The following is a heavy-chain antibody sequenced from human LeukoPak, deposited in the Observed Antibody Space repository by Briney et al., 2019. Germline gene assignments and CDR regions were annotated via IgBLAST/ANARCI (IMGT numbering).Heavy chain of an antibody. J-gene: IGHJ3*02. CDR1: GFTFSSFG. Sequence: GGSLRLSFAASGFTFSSFGLHWVRQAPGKGLEWVAFIKYDGSTKYHADSVKGRFTISRDNSKNTLFLQMNSLRAEDTALYYCAKLLWFGAPRTDDALDIWGQGTMVTVSS. V-gene: IGHV3-30*02. CDR3: AKLLWFGAPRTDDALDI. CDR2: IKYDGSTK. D-gene: IGHD3-10*01.